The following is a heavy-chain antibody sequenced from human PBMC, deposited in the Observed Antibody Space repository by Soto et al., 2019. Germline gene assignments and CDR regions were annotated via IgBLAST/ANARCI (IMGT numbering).Heavy chain of an antibody. CDR1: GGCISSGGYY. Sequence: TLSLTCTVTGGCISSGGYYWSWNRQHPGKSLEWIGYIYYSGSTYYNPSLKSRVTISVDTSKNQFSLKLSSVTAADTAVYYCARSGYSYGPNPLLYWGQGTLVTVSS. D-gene: IGHD5-18*01. CDR2: IYYSGST. V-gene: IGHV4-31*03. CDR3: ARSGYSYGPNPLLY. J-gene: IGHJ4*02.